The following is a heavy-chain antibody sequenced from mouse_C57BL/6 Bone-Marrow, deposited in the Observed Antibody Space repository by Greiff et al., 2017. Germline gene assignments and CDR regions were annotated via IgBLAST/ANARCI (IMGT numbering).Heavy chain of an antibody. CDR2: ISYDGSN. CDR3: ARGFRYGSSYRWYFDV. J-gene: IGHJ1*03. V-gene: IGHV3-6*01. CDR1: GYSITSGYY. D-gene: IGHD1-1*01. Sequence: EVQLQESGPGLVKPSQSLSLTCSVTGYSITSGYYWNWIRQFPGNKLEWMGYISYDGSNNYNPSLKNRISITRDTSKNQFFLKLNSVTTEDTATYYCARGFRYGSSYRWYFDVWGTGTTVTVSS.